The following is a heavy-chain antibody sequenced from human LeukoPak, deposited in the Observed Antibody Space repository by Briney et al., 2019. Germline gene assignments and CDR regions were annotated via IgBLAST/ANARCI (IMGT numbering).Heavy chain of an antibody. V-gene: IGHV3-23*01. CDR2: ISGRDGST. Sequence: GGSLRLSCAASGFTFSSYALSWVRQAPGKGLEWVSVISGRDGSTYYADSVKGRFTISRDNSKNTLYLQMNDLRAEDTAVYFCARQDGGGCYSVAADWGQGNLVTVSS. J-gene: IGHJ4*02. CDR3: ARQDGGGCYSVAAD. D-gene: IGHD2-15*01. CDR1: GFTFSSYA.